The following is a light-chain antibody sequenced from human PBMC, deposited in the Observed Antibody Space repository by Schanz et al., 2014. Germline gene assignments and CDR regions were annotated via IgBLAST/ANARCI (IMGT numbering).Light chain of an antibody. J-gene: IGLJ3*02. V-gene: IGLV1-51*01. CDR3: GTWDDSLSAGV. CDR1: ISNIANNY. CDR2: DNN. Sequence: QSVLTQPPSVSAAPGQKVTISCSGSISNIANNYVSWYQQLPGTAPKLLIYDNNKRPSGIPDRFSGSESGTSATLGITGLQTGDEADYYCGTWDDSLSAGVFGGGTKLTVL.